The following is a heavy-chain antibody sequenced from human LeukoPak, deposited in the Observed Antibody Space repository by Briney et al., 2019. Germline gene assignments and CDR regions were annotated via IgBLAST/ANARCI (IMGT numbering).Heavy chain of an antibody. D-gene: IGHD6-13*01. CDR2: IYYSGST. CDR1: GGSISSGDYY. CDR3: ARGDSSSWYFDY. J-gene: IGHJ4*02. Sequence: PSQTLSLTCTVSGGSISSGDYYWSWIRQPPGKGLEWIRYIYYSGSTYYNPSLKSRVTISVDTSKNQFSLKLSSVTAADSAVYYCARGDSSSWYFDYWGQGTLVTVSS. V-gene: IGHV4-30-4*01.